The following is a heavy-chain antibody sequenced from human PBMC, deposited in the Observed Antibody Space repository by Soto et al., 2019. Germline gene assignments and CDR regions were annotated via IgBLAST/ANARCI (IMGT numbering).Heavy chain of an antibody. D-gene: IGHD6-13*01. V-gene: IGHV3-23*01. CDR2: ISGIGGST. CDR3: ARGSSGYISTWYYFDY. CDR1: GFTFTDYA. J-gene: IGHJ4*02. Sequence: EVQLLESGGGLVQPGGSLRLSCAASGFTFTDYALSWVRQAPGKGLEWVATISGIGGSTYLADSVKGRLSISRDNSKNTVSLLMNRLRAEDPAVYCCARGSSGYISTWYYFDYWGRGTLVTVSS.